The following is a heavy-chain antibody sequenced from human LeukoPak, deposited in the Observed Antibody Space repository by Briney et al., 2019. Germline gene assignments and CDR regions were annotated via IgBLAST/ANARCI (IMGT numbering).Heavy chain of an antibody. Sequence: ASVKVSCKASGYTFTSYYMHWVRQAPGQGLEWMGWINPNSGGTNYAQKFQGRVTMTRDTSISTAYMELSRLRSDDTAVYYCARGPITVFGVVIDYWGQGTLVTVSS. J-gene: IGHJ4*02. CDR3: ARGPITVFGVVIDY. CDR2: INPNSGGT. D-gene: IGHD3-3*01. CDR1: GYTFTSYY. V-gene: IGHV1-2*02.